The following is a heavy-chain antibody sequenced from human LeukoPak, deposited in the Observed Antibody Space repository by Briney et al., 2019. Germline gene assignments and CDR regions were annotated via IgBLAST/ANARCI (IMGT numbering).Heavy chain of an antibody. D-gene: IGHD4-23*01. V-gene: IGHV4-39*07. CDR2: IYYSGST. J-gene: IGHJ4*02. CDR1: GGSISSSSYC. Sequence: PSETLSLTCTVSGGSISSSSYCWGWIRQPPGKGLEWIGSIYYSGSTYYNPSLKSRVTISVDTSKNQFSLKLSSVTAADTAVYYCAGFRGSDYVGNSGIDYWGQGTLVTVSS. CDR3: AGFRGSDYVGNSGIDY.